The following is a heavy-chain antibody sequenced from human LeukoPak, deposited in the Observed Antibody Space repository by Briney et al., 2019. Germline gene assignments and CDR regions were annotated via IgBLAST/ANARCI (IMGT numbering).Heavy chain of an antibody. CDR3: ARVLDITMVRGVIDY. D-gene: IGHD3-10*01. V-gene: IGHV1-18*01. Sequence: ASVKVSCKASGYTFNTYGITWVRQAPGQGLEWMGWISAYNGNTNYAQKLQGRVTMTTDTSTSTAYMELRSLRSDDTAVYYCARVLDITMVRGVIDYWGQGTLVTVSS. CDR2: ISAYNGNT. J-gene: IGHJ4*02. CDR1: GYTFNTYG.